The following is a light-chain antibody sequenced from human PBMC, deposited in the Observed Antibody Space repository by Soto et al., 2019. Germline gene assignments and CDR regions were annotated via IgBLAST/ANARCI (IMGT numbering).Light chain of an antibody. J-gene: IGKJ1*01. CDR3: QHYDSYPWT. Sequence: DIQMAQSPSTLSASVGDRVTITCRASQSISSWLAWYRQQPGKAPKLLIYDASSLESGVPSRFSGSGSGTEFTLTIGSLQPDDFATYYCQHYDSYPWTFGQGTKV. V-gene: IGKV1-5*01. CDR2: DAS. CDR1: QSISSW.